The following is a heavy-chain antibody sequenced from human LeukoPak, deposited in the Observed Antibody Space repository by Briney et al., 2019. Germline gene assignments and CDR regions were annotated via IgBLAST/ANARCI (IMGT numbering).Heavy chain of an antibody. V-gene: IGHV1-2*06. CDR3: AREVGGSGTYGMDV. Sequence: ASLTVSCKASGYTFTGYYIHWVRQAPGQGLEWMGRINPSSGGTNYAQNFQGRVTMTRDTSISTAYMDLSSLRSDDTAVYYCAREVGGSGTYGMDVWGQGTTVTVSS. D-gene: IGHD3-10*01. CDR1: GYTFTGYY. J-gene: IGHJ6*02. CDR2: INPSSGGT.